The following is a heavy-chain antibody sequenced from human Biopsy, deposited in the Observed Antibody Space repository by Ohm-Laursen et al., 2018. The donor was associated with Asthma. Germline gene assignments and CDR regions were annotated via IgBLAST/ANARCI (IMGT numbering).Heavy chain of an antibody. Sequence: PVKVSCTTSGYTFNSAGITWVRQAPGQGLEWMGWISVYNGNTKVAQKLQDRVTMITDTSTSTAYMELRSLRSDDTAVYFCARAVDYSHYYGIDVWGQGTTVTVS. V-gene: IGHV1-18*01. CDR3: ARAVDYSHYYGIDV. J-gene: IGHJ6*02. D-gene: IGHD3-10*01. CDR2: ISVYNGNT. CDR1: GYTFNSAG.